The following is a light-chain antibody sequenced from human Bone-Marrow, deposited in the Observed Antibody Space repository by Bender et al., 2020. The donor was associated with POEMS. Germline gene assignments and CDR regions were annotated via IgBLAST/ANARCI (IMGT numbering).Light chain of an antibody. V-gene: IGLV3-21*03. CDR1: NIGSKS. Sequence: SYEVTQPPSVSVAPGRTARITCVGNNIGSKSVHWCQLKPGQAPVVVVYDDSDRPSGIPERFSGSHSGNTATLTISGTQAMDEADYYCQAWHSALYVFGTGTRVTLL. J-gene: IGLJ1*01. CDR2: DDS. CDR3: QAWHSALYV.